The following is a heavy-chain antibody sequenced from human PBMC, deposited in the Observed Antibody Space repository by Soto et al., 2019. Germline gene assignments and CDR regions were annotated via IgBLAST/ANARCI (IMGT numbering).Heavy chain of an antibody. D-gene: IGHD1-1*01. CDR2: ISGYNGNT. CDR3: ARDSGTLGVWAYFFDY. V-gene: IGHV1-18*01. J-gene: IGHJ4*02. CDR1: GYTFTDYG. Sequence: QVQLVQSGAEVKKPGASVKVSCKASGYTFTDYGISWVRQAPGQGLEWMGWISGYNGNTDYAQSFQGRVTMTTDTSTSTAYRELRSLRSDDTAVFFCARDSGTLGVWAYFFDYWGQGTLVTVSS.